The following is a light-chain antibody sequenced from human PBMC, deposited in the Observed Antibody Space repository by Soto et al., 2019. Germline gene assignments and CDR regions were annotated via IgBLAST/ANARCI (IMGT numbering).Light chain of an antibody. V-gene: IGLV1-40*01. CDR1: GSNLGAGYD. J-gene: IGLJ3*02. CDR3: QSYDSSLSAWV. Sequence: QSVLTQPPSVSGAPGQRVTISCTGSGSNLGAGYDVHWYQHLPETAPKLLMYRNSNRPSGVPDRFSGSKSGTSASLAITGLQAEDEADLYCQSYDSSLSAWVFGGGPKLNVL. CDR2: RNS.